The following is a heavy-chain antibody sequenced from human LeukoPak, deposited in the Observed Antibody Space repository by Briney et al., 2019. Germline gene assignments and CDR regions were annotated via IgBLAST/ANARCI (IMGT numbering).Heavy chain of an antibody. D-gene: IGHD5-24*01. Sequence: PSETLSLTCTVSGASMSSFYWSWIRQSPGKGLEWIGYIYSSGSTNYNPSLKSRVTISVDTSKSQFSLQLSSVTAADTAVYFCSREGRWLQLGFDYWGRGTLVTVSS. CDR3: SREGRWLQLGFDY. V-gene: IGHV4-59*01. J-gene: IGHJ4*02. CDR2: IYSSGST. CDR1: GASMSSFY.